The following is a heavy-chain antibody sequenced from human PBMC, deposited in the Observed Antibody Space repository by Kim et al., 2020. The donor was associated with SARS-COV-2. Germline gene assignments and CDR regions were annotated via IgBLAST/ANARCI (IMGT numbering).Heavy chain of an antibody. CDR1: GFSFKNYS. CDR2: ILYDGSNN. J-gene: IGHJ4*02. Sequence: GGSLRLSCAASGFSFKNYSMRWVRQAPGKGLEWVAIILYDGSNNYYADSVKGRFSISRDNSKNTLYLQMNSLRAEDTAVYYCATDGDYYGSGSYFDYWGQGTLVTVSS. D-gene: IGHD3-10*01. V-gene: IGHV3-30-3*01. CDR3: ATDGDYYGSGSYFDY.